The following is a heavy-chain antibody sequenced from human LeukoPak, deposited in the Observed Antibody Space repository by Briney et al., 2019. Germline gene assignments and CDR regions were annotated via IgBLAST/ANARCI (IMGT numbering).Heavy chain of an antibody. CDR2: VYYTGSA. V-gene: IGHV4-59*11. J-gene: IGHJ4*02. CDR1: GDSISSHY. Sequence: SETLSLACTVSGDSISSHYWSWIRQPPGKGLEWIGYVYYTGSADYNPSLKSRVTISADTSKNQFALKMRSVTAADTAVYYCARVHYYYDSSGYYGVDYWGQGTLVTVSS. CDR3: ARVHYYYDSSGYYGVDY. D-gene: IGHD3-22*01.